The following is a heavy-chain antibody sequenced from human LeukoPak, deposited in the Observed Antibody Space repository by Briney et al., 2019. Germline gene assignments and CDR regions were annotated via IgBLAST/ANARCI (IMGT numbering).Heavy chain of an antibody. CDR3: ARDGAWPGGDYYYGMDV. CDR1: GGSISSYY. Sequence: SEALSLTCTVSGGSISSYYWSWIRQPPGKGLEWLGYIYYSGSTNYNPSLKSRVTISVDTSKNQFSLKLSSVTAADTAVYYCARDGAWPGGDYYYGMDVWGKGTTVTVSS. CDR2: IYYSGST. D-gene: IGHD3-10*01. V-gene: IGHV4-59*01. J-gene: IGHJ6*04.